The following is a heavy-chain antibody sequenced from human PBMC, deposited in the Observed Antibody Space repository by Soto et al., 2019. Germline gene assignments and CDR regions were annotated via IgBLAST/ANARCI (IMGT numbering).Heavy chain of an antibody. CDR1: GFTFTNYA. V-gene: IGHV1-3*01. CDR3: ARGIAIFGVTSLGWYFDL. CDR2: INAGKGDT. J-gene: IGHJ2*01. Sequence: GASVKVSCKASGFTFTNYAIHWVRQAPGQRLEWMGWINAGKGDTEYSQKFQGSVTITRDTSASTAYMELNSLRSEDTAFYYCARGIAIFGVTSLGWYFDLWGRGTLVTAPQ. D-gene: IGHD3-3*01.